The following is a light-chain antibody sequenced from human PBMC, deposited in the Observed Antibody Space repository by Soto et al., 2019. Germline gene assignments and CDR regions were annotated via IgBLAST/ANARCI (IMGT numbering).Light chain of an antibody. CDR2: EVR. CDR3: RSYAGSDTFV. V-gene: IGLV2-8*01. CDR1: SSDVGGYNY. J-gene: IGLJ1*01. Sequence: SALAQPPSASGSLGQSVTISCTGTSSDVGGYNYVSWYQQHPGKAPKLLIYEVRERPSGVPDRFSGSKSGNTASLTVSGLQAEDEADYYCRSYAGSDTFVFGTGTKVTVL.